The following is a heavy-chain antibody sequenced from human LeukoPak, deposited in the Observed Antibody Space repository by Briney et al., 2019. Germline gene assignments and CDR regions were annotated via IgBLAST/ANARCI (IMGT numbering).Heavy chain of an antibody. CDR3: TRDWTIFGVVIPNGN. J-gene: IGHJ4*02. CDR2: ITGSSSYI. CDR1: GFTFSDYS. V-gene: IGHV3-21*01. Sequence: PGGSLRLSCAASGFTFSDYSMNWVRQAPGEGLEWVSSITGSSSYIFYADSVKGRFTISRDNARNSLYLQMNSLRAEDTAVYYCTRDWTIFGVVIPNGNWGQGTLVTVSS. D-gene: IGHD3-3*01.